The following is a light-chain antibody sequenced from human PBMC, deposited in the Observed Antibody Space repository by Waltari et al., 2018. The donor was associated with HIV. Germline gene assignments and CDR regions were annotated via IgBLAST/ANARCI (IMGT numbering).Light chain of an antibody. CDR2: AAS. CDR3: QQSHSMPFT. V-gene: IGKV1-39*01. CDR1: QQLCGH. J-gene: IGKJ2*01. Sequence: DLQMTQSPSSLSASVRDRVPISCRVSQQLCGHVNWYQQKPVRDHKLLISAASNVHYGVPSRFSGCGFETYFTLTIDNVQPDDFAVYYCQQSHSMPFTFGQGT.